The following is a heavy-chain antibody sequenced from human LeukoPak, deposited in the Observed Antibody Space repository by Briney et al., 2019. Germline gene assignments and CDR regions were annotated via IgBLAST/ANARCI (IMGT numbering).Heavy chain of an antibody. D-gene: IGHD6-13*01. J-gene: IGHJ5*02. CDR1: GGSISSSNW. V-gene: IGHV4-4*02. CDR3: ARGCSAGTPHNWFDP. CDR2: IFHTGNT. Sequence: SGTLSLTCAVSGGSISSSNWWSWVRQPPGKGLEWIGEIFHTGNTNYNPSLKSRVTISVDTSKNQFSLKLSSVTAADTAVYYCARGCSAGTPHNWFDPWGQGTLVTVSS.